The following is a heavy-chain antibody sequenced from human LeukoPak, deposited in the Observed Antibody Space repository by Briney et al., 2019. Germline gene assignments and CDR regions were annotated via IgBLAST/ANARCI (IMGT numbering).Heavy chain of an antibody. Sequence: SETLSLTCTVSGGSVSSGSYYWSWIRQPPGKGLEWIGYIYYSGSTNYNPSLKSRVTISVDTSKNQFSLKLSSVTAADTAVYYCARQESGSGNYLSYFDYWGQGTLVTVSS. CDR3: ARQESGSGNYLSYFDY. V-gene: IGHV4-61*01. CDR2: IYYSGST. J-gene: IGHJ4*02. D-gene: IGHD3-10*01. CDR1: GGSVSSGSYY.